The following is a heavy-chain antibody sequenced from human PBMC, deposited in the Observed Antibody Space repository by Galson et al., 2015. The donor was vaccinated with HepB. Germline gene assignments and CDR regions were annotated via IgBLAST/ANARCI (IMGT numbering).Heavy chain of an antibody. CDR2: IRSKAYGGTT. CDR1: GFTFGDYA. CDR3: TRDGSISIVVVITDDAFDI. V-gene: IGHV3-49*03. D-gene: IGHD3-22*01. J-gene: IGHJ3*02. Sequence: SLRLSCAASGFTFGDYAMSWFRQAPGKGLEWVGFIRSKAYGGTTEYAASVKGRFTISRDDSKSIAYLQMNSLKTEDTAVYYCTRDGSISIVVVITDDAFDIWGQGTMVTVSS.